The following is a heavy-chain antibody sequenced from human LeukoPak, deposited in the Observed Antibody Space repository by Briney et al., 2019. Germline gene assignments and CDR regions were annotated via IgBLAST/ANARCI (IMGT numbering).Heavy chain of an antibody. D-gene: IGHD3-10*01. V-gene: IGHV3-23*01. CDR1: GFTLNNYA. J-gene: IGHJ3*02. CDR2: MSGASGRT. Sequence: GGSLRLSCAASGFTLNNYAMSWVRQAPGKGLEWVSAMSGASGRTYYADSVKGRFTISRDDSKNTLFLQMNSLRVGDTALYYCAKDHSHITMVRGVEGHAFDIWGQGTMVTVSS. CDR3: AKDHSHITMVRGVEGHAFDI.